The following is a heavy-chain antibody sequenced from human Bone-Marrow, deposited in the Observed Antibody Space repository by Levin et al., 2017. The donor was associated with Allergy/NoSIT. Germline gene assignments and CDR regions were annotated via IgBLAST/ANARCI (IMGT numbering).Heavy chain of an antibody. CDR2: ISNSGTNI. D-gene: IGHD3-16*02. CDR1: GFTFSSFY. Sequence: GGSLRLSCAASGFTFSSFYMNWVRQAPGKGLEWVSSISNSGTNIYYADSMKGRFTISRDNGENSVYLQMNSLRAEDTAVYYCARGLVSGSLITFGGVIVWGQGTLVTVSS. V-gene: IGHV3-21*01. CDR3: ARGLVSGSLITFGGVIV. J-gene: IGHJ4*02.